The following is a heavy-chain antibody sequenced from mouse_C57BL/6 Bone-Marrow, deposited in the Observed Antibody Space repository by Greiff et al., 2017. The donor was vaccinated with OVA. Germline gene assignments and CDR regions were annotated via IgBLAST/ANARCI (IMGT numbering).Heavy chain of an antibody. J-gene: IGHJ3*01. Sequence: QVHVKQSGAELARPGASVKLSCKASGYTFTSYGISWVKQRTGQGLEWIGEIYPRSGNTYYNEKFKGKATLTADKSSSTAYMELRSLTSEDSAVYFCARRGYGNYVLFAYWGQGTLVTVSA. CDR3: ARRGYGNYVLFAY. V-gene: IGHV1-81*01. D-gene: IGHD2-1*01. CDR1: GYTFTSYG. CDR2: IYPRSGNT.